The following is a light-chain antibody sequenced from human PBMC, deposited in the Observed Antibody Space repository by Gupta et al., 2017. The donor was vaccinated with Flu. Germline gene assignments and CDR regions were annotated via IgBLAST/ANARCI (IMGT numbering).Light chain of an antibody. CDR3: SSYTSNSALYA. V-gene: IGLV2-14*01. J-gene: IGLJ1*01. CDR1: SSDIGNYNN. Sequence: QSALTQPASVSGSPGQSITISCTGTSSDIGNYNNVSWYLQHPGKTPKLMIYEVSNRPSGVSNRFSGSKSGNTASLTISGLQAEDEADYYCSSYTSNSALYAFGTGTKVTVL. CDR2: EVS.